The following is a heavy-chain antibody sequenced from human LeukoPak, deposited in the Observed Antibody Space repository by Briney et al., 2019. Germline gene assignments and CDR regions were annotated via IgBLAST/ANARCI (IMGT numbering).Heavy chain of an antibody. J-gene: IGHJ4*02. Sequence: ASVKVSCKASGYTFTAYYIHWVRQAPGQGLEWMGWINPNSGGTNSAQQFQGRVTMTRDTSISTAYMELSRLTSDDTAVYFCARVKAYGGAGDFDYWGPGTVVTVSS. D-gene: IGHD3-10*01. V-gene: IGHV1-2*02. CDR2: INPNSGGT. CDR3: ARVKAYGGAGDFDY. CDR1: GYTFTAYY.